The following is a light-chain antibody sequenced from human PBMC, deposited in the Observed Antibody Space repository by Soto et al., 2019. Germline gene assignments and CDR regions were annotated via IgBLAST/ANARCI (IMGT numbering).Light chain of an antibody. V-gene: IGKV3-20*01. CDR1: QSVSSSY. CDR3: QQYGSSPAIT. J-gene: IGKJ5*01. CDR2: GAS. Sequence: EIVLTQSPGTLSLSPGERATLSCRASQSVSSSYLAWYQQKPGQAPGPLIYGASSRATGIPDRFSGSGSGTDFTLTISRLEPEDFAVYYCQQYGSSPAITFGQGTRLEIK.